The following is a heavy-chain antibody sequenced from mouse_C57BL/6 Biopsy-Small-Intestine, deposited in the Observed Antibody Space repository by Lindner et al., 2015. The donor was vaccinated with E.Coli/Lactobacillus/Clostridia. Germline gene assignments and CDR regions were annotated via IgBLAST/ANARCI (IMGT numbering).Heavy chain of an antibody. CDR2: LNPHSGAT. CDR3: ARGKNLWPPVTASPEFDY. J-gene: IGHJ4*01. Sequence: SVKVSCKASGYTFTTYYVHWVRQAPGQGLEWMGRLNPHSGATNYAQKFQGRVTLTRDTSIGTAYMDLSRLRSDDTAVYYCARGKNLWPPVTASPEFDYWGQGTLVTVSS. V-gene: IGHV1-53*01. D-gene: IGHD2-13*01. CDR1: GYTFTTYY.